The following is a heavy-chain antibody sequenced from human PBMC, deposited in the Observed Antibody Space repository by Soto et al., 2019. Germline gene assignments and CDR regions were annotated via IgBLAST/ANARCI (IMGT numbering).Heavy chain of an antibody. CDR1: GQSFSGHS. J-gene: IGHJ4*02. CDR2: INESGST. V-gene: IGHV4-34*01. Sequence: QVQLQQWGAGLVKPSETLSLSCAVYGQSFSGHSWAWLRQPPGKGLEWMGEINESGSTYYNPSLKSRVTLSTDTSKNQFSLKLSSVSAADTAAYFCARGSGIVALPGELEDVKYDYWGQGTLVNVSS. D-gene: IGHD1-1*01. CDR3: ARGSGIVALPGELEDVKYDY.